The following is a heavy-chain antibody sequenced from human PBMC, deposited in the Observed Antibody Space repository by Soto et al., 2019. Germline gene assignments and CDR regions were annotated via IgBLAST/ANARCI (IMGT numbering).Heavy chain of an antibody. V-gene: IGHV1-18*01. CDR3: AITKREGIAAAVTARYGMDV. CDR1: GYTFISYG. D-gene: IGHD6-13*01. Sequence: QVQLVQSGAEVKKPGASVKVSCKASGYTFISYGLSWVRQAPGQGLEWMGWISAYNGNTNYAQKFQGRVTMSTDTSTSTAYMELRSLRSGDTAVYYRAITKREGIAAAVTARYGMDVWGQGTTVTVSS. J-gene: IGHJ6*01. CDR2: ISAYNGNT.